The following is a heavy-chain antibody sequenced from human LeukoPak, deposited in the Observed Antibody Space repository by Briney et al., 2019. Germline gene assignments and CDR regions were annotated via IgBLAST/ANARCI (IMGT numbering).Heavy chain of an antibody. CDR1: GYTFTSYY. J-gene: IGHJ4*02. V-gene: IGHV1-2*02. Sequence: ASVKVSCKASGYTFTSYYMHWVRQAPGQGLEWMGWINPNSGGTNYAQKFQGRVTMTRDTSINTAYMELNRLTSDDTAVYYCARGMGYGSGYDWSFDYWGQGTLVTVSS. D-gene: IGHD5-12*01. CDR3: ARGMGYGSGYDWSFDY. CDR2: INPNSGGT.